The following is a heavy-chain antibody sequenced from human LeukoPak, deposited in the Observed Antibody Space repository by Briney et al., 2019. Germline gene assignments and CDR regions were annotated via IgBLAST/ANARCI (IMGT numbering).Heavy chain of an antibody. D-gene: IGHD6-19*01. Sequence: PSQTLSLTCTVSGGSISSGGYYWSWIRQPPGKGLEWIGYIYHSGSTYYNPSLKSRVTISVDRSKNQFSLQLNSVTPEDTAVYYCARDSAVAANGGGFDPWGQGTLVTVSS. J-gene: IGHJ5*02. CDR1: GGSISSGGYY. CDR2: IYHSGST. CDR3: ARDSAVAANGGGFDP. V-gene: IGHV4-30-2*01.